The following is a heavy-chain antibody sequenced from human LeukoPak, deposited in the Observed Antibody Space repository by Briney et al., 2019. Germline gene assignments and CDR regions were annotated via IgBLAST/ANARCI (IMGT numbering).Heavy chain of an antibody. J-gene: IGHJ4*02. CDR3: ARDLGYSSSSATPLDH. CDR2: ISAYNGNT. D-gene: IGHD6-6*01. V-gene: IGHV1-18*01. Sequence: ASVKVSCKASAYTFTSYGISWVRQAPGQGLEWMGWISAYNGNTNYAQKLQGRVTMTTDASTSTAYMELRSLRSDDTAVFYCARDLGYSSSSATPLDHWGQGTLVTVSS. CDR1: AYTFTSYG.